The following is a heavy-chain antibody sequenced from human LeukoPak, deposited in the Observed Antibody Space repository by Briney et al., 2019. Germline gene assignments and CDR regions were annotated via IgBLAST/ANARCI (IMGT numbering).Heavy chain of an antibody. CDR1: GFTFSSYG. CDR3: TRRGSYFDY. Sequence: QPGGSLRLSCAASGFTFSSYGMHWVRQAPGKGLEWLGLISYDGSSQYYADSVKGRFTISRDNSKNTLYLQIHSLGTDDQAFYYCTRRGSYFDYWGHGTLVTVAS. J-gene: IGHJ4*01. CDR2: ISYDGSSQ. D-gene: IGHD3-16*01. V-gene: IGHV3-30*19.